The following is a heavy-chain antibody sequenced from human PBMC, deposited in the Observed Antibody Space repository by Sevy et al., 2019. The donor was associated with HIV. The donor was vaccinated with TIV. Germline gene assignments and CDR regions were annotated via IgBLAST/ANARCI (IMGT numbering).Heavy chain of an antibody. J-gene: IGHJ4*02. D-gene: IGHD3-22*01. Sequence: GGSLRLSCAASAFTVSSNYMSWVRQAPGKGLEWVSVIYSGGSTYYADSVKGRFTISRDNSKNTLYLQMNSLRAEDTAVYYCARGSFTYYYDSSGYYFDYWGQGTLVTVSS. V-gene: IGHV3-66*01. CDR1: AFTVSSNY. CDR3: ARGSFTYYYDSSGYYFDY. CDR2: IYSGGST.